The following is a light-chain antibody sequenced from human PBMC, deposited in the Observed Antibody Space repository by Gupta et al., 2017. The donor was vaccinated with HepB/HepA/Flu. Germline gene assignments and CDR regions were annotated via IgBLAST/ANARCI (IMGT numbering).Light chain of an antibody. CDR1: QDINTY. V-gene: IGKV1-9*01. J-gene: IGKJ4*01. Sequence: DMQLTQSPSLLSASVGDRVTITCRASQDINTYFAWYQKKPGGAPKLLIYAASTLHSGVPARFSGGGSGTEFTPTITSLQHEDVVNYYCHQLSCPPFTFGRGTKVEV. CDR3: HQLSCPPFT. CDR2: AAS.